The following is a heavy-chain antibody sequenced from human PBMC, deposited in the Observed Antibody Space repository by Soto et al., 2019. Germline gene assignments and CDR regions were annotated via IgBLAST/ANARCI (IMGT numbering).Heavy chain of an antibody. CDR3: ARPKGYNWTDFSFDS. D-gene: IGHD1-1*01. Sequence: PGESLKISCKGSGYSFTSYWISWVRQMPGKGLEWMGRIDPSDSYTNYSPSFQGHVTISADKSISTAYLQWSSLKASDTAMYYCARPKGYNWTDFSFDSWGQGTLVTVSS. CDR2: IDPSDSYT. V-gene: IGHV5-10-1*01. CDR1: GYSFTSYW. J-gene: IGHJ4*02.